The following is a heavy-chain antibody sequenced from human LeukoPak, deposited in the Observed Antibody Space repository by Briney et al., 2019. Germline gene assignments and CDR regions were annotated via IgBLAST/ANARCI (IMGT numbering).Heavy chain of an antibody. CDR2: VYFSGST. V-gene: IGHV4-39*01. D-gene: IGHD6-19*01. J-gene: IGHJ5*02. Sequence: SETLSLTCSVSGGSIGRRNYYWAWIRQPPGKGLEWIGSVYFSGSTHYTWSLRSPLTIAVHTSKNHFSLNLSSVTAADTAIYYCASHLRYSSGSYNWYYPWGQGPLVIVAS. CDR3: ASHLRYSSGSYNWYYP. CDR1: GGSIGRRNYY.